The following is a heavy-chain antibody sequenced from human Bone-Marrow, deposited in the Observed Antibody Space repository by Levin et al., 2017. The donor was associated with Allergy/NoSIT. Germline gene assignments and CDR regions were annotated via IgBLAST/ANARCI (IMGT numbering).Heavy chain of an antibody. CDR2: ISGPGDRT. V-gene: IGHV3-23*01. Sequence: PGGSLRLSCAGSGYTFRSYAMTWVRQAPGKGLEWVSGISGPGDRTYYADSVTGRFVISRDNSQNTLYLQMNSLKAEDTAIYYCAIGYDSSGYYPQYYFDYWGQGALVTVSS. CDR1: GYTFRSYA. D-gene: IGHD3-22*01. J-gene: IGHJ4*02. CDR3: AIGYDSSGYYPQYYFDY.